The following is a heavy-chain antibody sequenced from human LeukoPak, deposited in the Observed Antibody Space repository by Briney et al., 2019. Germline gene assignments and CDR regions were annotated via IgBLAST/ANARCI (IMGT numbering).Heavy chain of an antibody. CDR2: INIDGSTT. D-gene: IGHD6-19*01. CDR3: AREPLGAGQYYFDS. Sequence: AGGSLRLSCAASGFNFNSYRMHWVRQPPGKGLVWVSRINIDGSTTKDANSVQGRFTISRDNGKNTLYLQMNSLRAEDTAVYFCAREPLGAGQYYFDSWGQGTLVTVSS. CDR1: GFNFNSYR. J-gene: IGHJ4*02. V-gene: IGHV3-74*03.